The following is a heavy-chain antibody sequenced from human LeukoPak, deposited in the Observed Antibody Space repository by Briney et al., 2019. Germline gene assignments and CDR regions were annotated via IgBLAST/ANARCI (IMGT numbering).Heavy chain of an antibody. D-gene: IGHD3-10*01. CDR2: IYYSGST. V-gene: IGHV4-31*03. CDR3: AREVRGVTVHFDY. Sequence: SQTLSLTCTVSGGSISSGGYYWSWIRQHPGKGLEWIGYIYYSGSTYYNPSLKSRVTISVDTSKNQFSLKLTSLTAADTAVYYCAREVRGVTVHFDYWGQGTLVTVSS. CDR1: GGSISSGGYY. J-gene: IGHJ4*02.